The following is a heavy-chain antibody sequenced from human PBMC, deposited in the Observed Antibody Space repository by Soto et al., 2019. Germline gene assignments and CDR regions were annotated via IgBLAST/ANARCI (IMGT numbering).Heavy chain of an antibody. Sequence: GGSLRLSCTASGFTFSSYEVNWVRQAPGKGLEWVSYISSGGITIYYADSVKGRFTISRDNAENSLYLQVISLRAEDTAVYYCARGGTSMIVAKNFDYWGQGTLVTVSS. CDR2: ISSGGITI. CDR1: GFTFSSYE. CDR3: ARGGTSMIVAKNFDY. J-gene: IGHJ4*02. V-gene: IGHV3-48*03. D-gene: IGHD3-22*01.